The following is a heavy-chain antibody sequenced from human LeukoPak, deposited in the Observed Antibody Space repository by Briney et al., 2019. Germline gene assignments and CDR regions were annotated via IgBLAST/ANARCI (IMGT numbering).Heavy chain of an antibody. J-gene: IGHJ4*02. CDR1: GFTFDDYG. CDR2: INWNGGST. CDR3: ARGFDYYDSSGYDYLPDY. D-gene: IGHD3-22*01. V-gene: IGHV3-20*04. Sequence: GGSLRLSCAASGFTFDDYGMSWVRQAPGKGLEWVSGINWNGGSTGYADSVKGRFTISRDNAKNSLYLQMNSLRAEDTALYYCARGFDYYDSSGYDYLPDYWGQGTLVTVSS.